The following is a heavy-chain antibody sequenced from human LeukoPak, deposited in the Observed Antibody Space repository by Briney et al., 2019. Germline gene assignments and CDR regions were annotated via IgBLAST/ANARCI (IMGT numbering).Heavy chain of an antibody. CDR1: GFTFSSYA. CDR2: ISGSGGST. D-gene: IGHD1-26*01. Sequence: PGGSLRLSCAASGFTFSSYAMSWVRQAPGKGLEWVSAISGSGGSTYYADSVKGRFTISRDNSKNTLYLQMNSLRAEDTAVYYCARDGQWEPDAFDIWGQGTMVTVSS. CDR3: ARDGQWEPDAFDI. V-gene: IGHV3-23*01. J-gene: IGHJ3*02.